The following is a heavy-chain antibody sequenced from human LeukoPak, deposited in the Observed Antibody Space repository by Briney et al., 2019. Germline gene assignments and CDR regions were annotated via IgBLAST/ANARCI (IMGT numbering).Heavy chain of an antibody. CDR2: ISYDGSNK. D-gene: IGHD2-15*01. Sequence: GRSLRLSCAASGFTFSSYAIHWVRQAPGKGLEWVALISYDGSNKYYGDSVKGRFTISRDNSKNTSYLQMNSLGAEDTAVYYCARDRGLPDYWGQGTLVTVSS. CDR1: GFTFSSYA. J-gene: IGHJ4*02. CDR3: ARDRGLPDY. V-gene: IGHV3-30*04.